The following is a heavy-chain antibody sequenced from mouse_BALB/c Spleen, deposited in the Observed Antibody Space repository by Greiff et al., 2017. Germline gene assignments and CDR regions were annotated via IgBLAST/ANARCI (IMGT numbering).Heavy chain of an antibody. CDR3: ARSDYPWFAY. Sequence: EVKLVESGPGLVKPSQSLSLTCTVTGYSITSDYAWNWIRQFPGNKLEWMGYISYSGSTSYNPSLKSRISITRDTSKNQFFLQLNSVTTEDTATYYCARSDYPWFAYWGQGTLVTVSA. D-gene: IGHD2-4*01. J-gene: IGHJ3*01. CDR1: GYSITSDYA. V-gene: IGHV3-2*02. CDR2: ISYSGST.